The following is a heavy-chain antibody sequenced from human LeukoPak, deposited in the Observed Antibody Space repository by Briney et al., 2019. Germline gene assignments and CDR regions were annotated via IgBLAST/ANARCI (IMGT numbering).Heavy chain of an antibody. Sequence: GRSLRLSCAASGFTFSSYGMHWVRQAPGKGLEWVAVISYDGSNKYYADSVKGRFTISRDNSKNTLYLQMNSLRAEDTAVYYCAKDQRAAAYLWVDYWGQGTLVTVSS. J-gene: IGHJ4*02. CDR1: GFTFSSYG. V-gene: IGHV3-30*18. CDR3: AKDQRAAAYLWVDY. D-gene: IGHD6-13*01. CDR2: ISYDGSNK.